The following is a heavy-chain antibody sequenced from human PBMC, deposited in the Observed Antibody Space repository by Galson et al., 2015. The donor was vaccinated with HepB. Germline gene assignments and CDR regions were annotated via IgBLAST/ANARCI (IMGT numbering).Heavy chain of an antibody. CDR3: ARPKLWFGEASDAFDI. V-gene: IGHV1-3*01. CDR2: INAGNGNT. D-gene: IGHD3-10*01. CDR1: GYTFTSYA. Sequence: SVKVSCKASGYTFTSYAMHWVRQAPGQRLEWMGWINAGNGNTKYSQKFQGRVTITRDTSASTAYMELSSLRSEDTAVYYCARPKLWFGEASDAFDIWGRGTMVTVSS. J-gene: IGHJ3*02.